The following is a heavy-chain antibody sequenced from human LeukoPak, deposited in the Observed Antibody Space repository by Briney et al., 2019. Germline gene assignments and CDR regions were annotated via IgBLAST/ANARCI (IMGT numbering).Heavy chain of an antibody. Sequence: GGSLRLSCAASGSTFSSYWMHWVRQAPGKGLVWVSRINIDGSTTSYADSAKGRFTISRDNAKNTLYLQMNSLRADDTAVYYCARDLALCSSASCYYNWFDPWGQGTLVTVSS. CDR3: ARDLALCSSASCYYNWFDP. J-gene: IGHJ5*02. CDR1: GSTFSSYW. CDR2: INIDGSTT. V-gene: IGHV3-74*01. D-gene: IGHD2-2*01.